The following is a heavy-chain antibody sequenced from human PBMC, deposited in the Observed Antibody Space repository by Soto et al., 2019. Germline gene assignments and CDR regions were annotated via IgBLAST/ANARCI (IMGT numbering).Heavy chain of an antibody. D-gene: IGHD3-3*01. CDR1: GYTFTSYD. CDR3: ARGGFLEWLLVFDY. V-gene: IGHV1-46*01. Sequence: ASVKVSCKASGYTFTSYDINGVRQAPGQGLEWMGIINPSGGSTSYAQKFQGRVTMTRDTSTSTVYMELSSLRSEDTAVYYCARGGFLEWLLVFDYWGQGTLVTVYS. CDR2: INPSGGST. J-gene: IGHJ4*02.